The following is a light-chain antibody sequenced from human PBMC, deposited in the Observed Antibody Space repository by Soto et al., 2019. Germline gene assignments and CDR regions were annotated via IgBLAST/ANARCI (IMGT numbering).Light chain of an antibody. CDR1: RSNIGSNP. J-gene: IGLJ3*02. CDR3: ATWDDGLYGPV. Sequence: QSVLTQPPSASGTPGQRVTISCSGSRSNIGSNPVQWYLQVPGTAPKLLIYRDNERPSGVPDRFSGSKSGTSASLAISGLQSEDEADYHCATWDDGLYGPVFVGGTKLTVL. V-gene: IGLV1-44*01. CDR2: RDN.